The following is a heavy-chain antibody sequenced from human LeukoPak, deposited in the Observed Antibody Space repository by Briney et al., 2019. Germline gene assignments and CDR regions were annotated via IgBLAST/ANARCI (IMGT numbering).Heavy chain of an antibody. CDR1: GYTFTSYD. D-gene: IGHD2-2*01. CDR3: VRESSYCRNATCYSSGFDP. Sequence: GASVKVSCKASGYTFTSYDINWVRQATGQGLEWMGWMNPNSGDTGYAQNFQGRVTITRTTSISTAYMELNSLRSEDTAVYYCVRESSYCRNATCYSSGFDPWGQGTLVTVSS. J-gene: IGHJ5*02. CDR2: MNPNSGDT. V-gene: IGHV1-8*01.